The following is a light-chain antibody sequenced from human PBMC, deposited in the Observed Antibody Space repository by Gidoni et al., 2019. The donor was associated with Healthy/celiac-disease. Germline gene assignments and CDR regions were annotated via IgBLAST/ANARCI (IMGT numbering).Light chain of an antibody. J-gene: IGLJ2*01. CDR2: EGS. Sequence: QSALTQPASVSGSPGQSITISCTGTSSDVGGYNYVSWYQQHPGKAPKLMIYEGSNRPSGVSNRFSGSKSGNTASLTISGLQAEDEADYYCSSYTSSNTVVFGGGTKLTVL. CDR1: SSDVGGYNY. CDR3: SSYTSSNTVV. V-gene: IGLV2-14*01.